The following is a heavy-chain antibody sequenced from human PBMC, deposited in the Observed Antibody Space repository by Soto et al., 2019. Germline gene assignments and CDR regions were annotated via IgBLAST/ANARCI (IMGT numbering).Heavy chain of an antibody. J-gene: IGHJ4*02. CDR2: SYYSGST. Sequence: QVQLQESGPGLVKPSQTLSLTCTVSGGSISSGGYYWSWIRQHPGTGLEWIGYSYYSGSTYYNPALKSRVTISVDTSKNQCSLKLSSVTAADTAVYYCARGVTLVRGVIHTPYFDYWGQGALVTVSS. V-gene: IGHV4-31*03. CDR3: ARGVTLVRGVIHTPYFDY. CDR1: GGSISSGGYY. D-gene: IGHD3-10*01.